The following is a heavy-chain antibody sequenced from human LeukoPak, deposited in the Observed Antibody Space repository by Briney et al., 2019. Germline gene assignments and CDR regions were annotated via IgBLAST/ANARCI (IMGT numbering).Heavy chain of an antibody. D-gene: IGHD3-22*01. V-gene: IGHV3-21*01. CDR3: ARGTYYYDSSGYQKYPYYFDY. CDR2: ISSSSSYI. J-gene: IGHJ4*02. Sequence: GGSLRLSCAASGFTFSSYSMNWVRQAPGKGLEWVSSISSSSSYIYYADSVKGRFTISRDNAKNSLYLQMNSLRAEDTAVYYCARGTYYYDSSGYQKYPYYFDYWGQGTLVTVSS. CDR1: GFTFSSYS.